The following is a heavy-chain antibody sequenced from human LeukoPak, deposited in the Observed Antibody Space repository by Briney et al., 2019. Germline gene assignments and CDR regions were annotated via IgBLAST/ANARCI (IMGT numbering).Heavy chain of an antibody. Sequence: GGSLRLSCVASGFTFSSSAMHWVRQAPGKGLEWVSSISSSSSYIYYADSVKGRLTISRDNAKNSLYLQMNSLRAEDTAVYYCGRRAFGGVAQWGQGTLVTVSS. CDR3: GRRAFGGVAQ. D-gene: IGHD3-16*01. J-gene: IGHJ4*02. CDR2: ISSSSSYI. V-gene: IGHV3-21*01. CDR1: GFTFSSSA.